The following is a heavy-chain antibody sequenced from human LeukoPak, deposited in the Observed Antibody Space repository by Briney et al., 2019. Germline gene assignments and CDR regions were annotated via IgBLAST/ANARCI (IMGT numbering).Heavy chain of an antibody. D-gene: IGHD5-24*01. V-gene: IGHV5-51*01. CDR2: IYPGDSDT. CDR3: ARHRRDGYNYDGFDI. Sequence: HGESLKISCKGSGYRFTSYWIGWVRQMPGKGLEWMGIIYPGDSDTRYSPSFQGQVTISADKSINTAYLQWSSLKASDTAMFYCARHRRDGYNYDGFDIWGQGTMVTVSS. CDR1: GYRFTSYW. J-gene: IGHJ3*02.